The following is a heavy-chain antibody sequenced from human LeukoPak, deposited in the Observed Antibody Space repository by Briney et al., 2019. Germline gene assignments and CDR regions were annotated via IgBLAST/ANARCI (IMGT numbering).Heavy chain of an antibody. V-gene: IGHV3-21*01. J-gene: IGHJ5*02. Sequence: GGSLRLSCAASGFTFSSYSMNWVRPAPGKGLEWVSSISSSDRYIYYADSVKGRFTISRDNAKNSLYLQMNSLRAEDTAVYYCARSPSSSVSWFDPWGQGTLVTVSS. D-gene: IGHD6-6*01. CDR1: GFTFSSYS. CDR2: ISSSDRYI. CDR3: ARSPSSSVSWFDP.